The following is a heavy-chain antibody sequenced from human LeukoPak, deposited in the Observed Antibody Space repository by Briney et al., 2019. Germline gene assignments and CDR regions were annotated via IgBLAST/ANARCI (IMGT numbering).Heavy chain of an antibody. V-gene: IGHV1-2*06. CDR1: GYTFTGYY. D-gene: IGHD3-3*01. J-gene: IGHJ4*02. CDR2: INPNSGGT. Sequence: GESLKISCKGSGYTFTGYYMHWVRQAPGQGLEWMGRINPNSGGTNYAQKFQGRVTMTRDTSISTAYMELSRLRSDDTAVYYCARIGDFWSGYFHYWGQGTLVTVSS. CDR3: ARIGDFWSGYFHY.